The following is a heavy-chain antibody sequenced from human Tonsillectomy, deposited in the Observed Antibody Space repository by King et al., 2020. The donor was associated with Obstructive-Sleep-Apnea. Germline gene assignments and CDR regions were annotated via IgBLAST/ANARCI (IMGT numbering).Heavy chain of an antibody. CDR1: GGSISSNY. CDR2: IYYSGTT. D-gene: IGHD3-22*01. CDR3: ARLAGDYYDSSGHLFFDY. V-gene: IGHV4-59*01. Sequence: QLQESGPGLVKPSETLSLTCIVSGGSISSNYWTWIRQPPGKGLEWIGYIYYSGTTNYNPSLKSRVTISVDTSKNQFSLKLSSVTAADTAVYYCARLAGDYYDSSGHLFFDYWGQGTLVTVSS. J-gene: IGHJ4*02.